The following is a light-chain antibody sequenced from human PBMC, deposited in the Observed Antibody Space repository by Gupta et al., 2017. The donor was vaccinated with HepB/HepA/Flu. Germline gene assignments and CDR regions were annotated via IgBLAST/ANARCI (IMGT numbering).Light chain of an antibody. CDR2: GAS. V-gene: IGKV3-15*01. CDR3: QQDNNCPLT. Sequence: IVMTHSPATLSVSPGERATLSCRASQSVSSNLAWYQQKPGQAPRLLIYGASTRATGFPARFSGSGSGTEFTLTISSLQSEDFAVYYCQQDNNCPLTFGQGTRLDIK. J-gene: IGKJ5*01. CDR1: QSVSSN.